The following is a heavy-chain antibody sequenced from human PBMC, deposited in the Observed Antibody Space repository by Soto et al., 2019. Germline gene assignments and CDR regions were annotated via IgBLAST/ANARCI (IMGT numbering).Heavy chain of an antibody. J-gene: IGHJ4*02. CDR2: ISSTSSFG. Sequence: QVQLVESGGGLVKPGGSLRLSCVASGFTFSDSYMSWVRQAPGKGLEWVSYISSTSSFGDYAASVKGRFIISRDNAKNSLFLQMNSLRAEDTALYYCARRDGYNYSDFWGQGTLVSVSS. CDR3: ARRDGYNYSDF. CDR1: GFTFSDSY. D-gene: IGHD5-12*01. V-gene: IGHV3-11*06.